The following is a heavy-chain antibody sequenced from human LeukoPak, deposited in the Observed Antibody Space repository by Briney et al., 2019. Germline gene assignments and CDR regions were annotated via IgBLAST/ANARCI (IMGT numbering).Heavy chain of an antibody. D-gene: IGHD2-2*02. CDR2: MNPTSGNT. V-gene: IGHV1-8*03. CDR3: ARSDTPGAFDI. CDR1: GYTFTSYG. J-gene: IGHJ3*02. Sequence: AASVKVSCKASGYTFTSYGISWVRQATGQGLEWMGWMNPTSGNTGYAQKFQGRVTITRNTSISTAYMELSSLRSEDTAVYYCARSDTPGAFDIWGQGTMVTVSS.